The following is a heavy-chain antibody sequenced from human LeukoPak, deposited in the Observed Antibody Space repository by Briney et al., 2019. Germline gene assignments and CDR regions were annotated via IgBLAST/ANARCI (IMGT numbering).Heavy chain of an antibody. J-gene: IGHJ4*02. CDR2: IYYSGST. Sequence: EASGTLSLTCTVSGGSISSYYWSWIRQPPGKGLEWIGYIYYSGSTNYNPSLKSRVTISVDTSKNQFSLKLSSVTAADTAVYYCARAVLYSSGWSFDYWGQGTLVTVSS. V-gene: IGHV4-59*01. D-gene: IGHD6-19*01. CDR1: GGSISSYY. CDR3: ARAVLYSSGWSFDY.